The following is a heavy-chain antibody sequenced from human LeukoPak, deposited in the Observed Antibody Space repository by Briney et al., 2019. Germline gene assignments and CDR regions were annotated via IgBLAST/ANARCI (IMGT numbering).Heavy chain of an antibody. CDR1: GFTFSSYA. CDR2: ISGSGGST. J-gene: IGHJ4*02. V-gene: IGHV3-23*01. CDR3: ATPGGYYDSSGYYSDY. D-gene: IGHD3-22*01. Sequence: GGSLRLSCAASGFTFSSYAMSWVRQAPGKGLEWVSAISGSGGSTYYADSVKGRFTISRDNSKNTLYLQMNSLRAEDTAVYYCATPGGYYDSSGYYSDYWGQGTLVTVSS.